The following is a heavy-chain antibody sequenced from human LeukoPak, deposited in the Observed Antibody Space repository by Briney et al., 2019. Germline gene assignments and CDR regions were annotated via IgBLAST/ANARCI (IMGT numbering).Heavy chain of an antibody. J-gene: IGHJ3*02. V-gene: IGHV3-23*01. Sequence: PGGSLRLSCAGSGFTFSSHARSWVRQAPGKGLGWVSGISGSGGRTYYADSVKGRFTISRDNSKNTLYLQMNSLRAEDTAIYYCAKEAGGSIAEAGSDAFDIWGQGTMVTVSS. CDR2: ISGSGGRT. CDR3: AKEAGGSIAEAGSDAFDI. CDR1: GFTFSSHA. D-gene: IGHD6-19*01.